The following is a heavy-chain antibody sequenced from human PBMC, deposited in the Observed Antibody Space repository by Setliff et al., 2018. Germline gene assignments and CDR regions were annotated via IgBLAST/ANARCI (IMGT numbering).Heavy chain of an antibody. V-gene: IGHV3-48*04. CDR1: GFTFSTYG. D-gene: IGHD6-25*01. J-gene: IGHJ4*02. CDR2: LNNDGTTI. CDR3: ARDTTSGWMLTN. Sequence: GGSLRLSCAASGFTFSTYGLNWVRQAPGKGLEWISYLNNDGTTIYYADSVRGRFTISRDNARDSLYLQMNSLRAEDTAVYYCARDTTSGWMLTNWGQGTLVTVSS.